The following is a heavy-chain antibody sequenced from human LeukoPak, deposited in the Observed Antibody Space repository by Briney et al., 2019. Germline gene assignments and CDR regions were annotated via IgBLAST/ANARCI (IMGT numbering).Heavy chain of an antibody. J-gene: IGHJ4*02. CDR2: ISTDTGKT. CDR1: GYTFKSYD. Sequence: ASVKVSCKCSGYTFKSYDVTWVRQAPGQGLERMGWISTDTGKTNYAQSLQGRVSMTTDTSTTTAYMELRSLRPDDTAVYYCARGATYGTNTWTLRWDYFDSWGQGTLVTVSS. V-gene: IGHV1-18*01. CDR3: ARGATYGTNTWTLRWDYFDS. D-gene: IGHD4-23*01.